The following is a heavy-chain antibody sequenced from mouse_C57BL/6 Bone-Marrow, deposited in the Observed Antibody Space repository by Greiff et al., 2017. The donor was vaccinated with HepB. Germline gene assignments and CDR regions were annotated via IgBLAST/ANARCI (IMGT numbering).Heavy chain of an antibody. CDR1: GFTFSSYG. Sequence: EVMLVESGGDLVKPGGSLKLSCAASGFTFSSYGMSWVRQTPDKRLEWVATISSGGSYTYYPDSVKGRFTISRDNAKNTLYLQMSSLKSEDTAMYYCARQSNWDVYYFDYWGQGTTLTVSS. J-gene: IGHJ2*01. D-gene: IGHD4-1*01. V-gene: IGHV5-6*02. CDR2: ISSGGSYT. CDR3: ARQSNWDVYYFDY.